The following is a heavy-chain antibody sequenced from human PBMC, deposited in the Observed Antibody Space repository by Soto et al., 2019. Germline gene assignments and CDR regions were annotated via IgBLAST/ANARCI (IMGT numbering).Heavy chain of an antibody. Sequence: PSETLSLTCAVSGGSISSGGYSWSWIRQPPGKGLEWIGYIYHSGSTYYNPSLKSRVTISVDTSKNQFSLKLTSVTATDRAVYYCARGRRVRSLYYYYGMDFWGQGTTVTVSS. CDR1: GGSISSGGYS. V-gene: IGHV4-30-2*01. CDR3: ARGRRVRSLYYYYGMDF. J-gene: IGHJ6*02. CDR2: IYHSGST.